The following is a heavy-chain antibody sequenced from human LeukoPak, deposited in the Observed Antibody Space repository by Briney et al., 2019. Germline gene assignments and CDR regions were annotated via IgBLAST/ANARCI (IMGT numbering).Heavy chain of an antibody. V-gene: IGHV3-74*01. Sequence: GGSLRLSCTASGFSFSNYWMHRVRQAPGMGLVWVSRISSDGSSASYADSVKGRFTISRDNAKNTLYLQMNSLRDEDTALYYCARGTSTAQDYWGRGTLVTVSS. CDR3: ARGTSTAQDY. J-gene: IGHJ4*02. CDR1: GFSFSNYW. D-gene: IGHD1-1*01. CDR2: ISSDGSSA.